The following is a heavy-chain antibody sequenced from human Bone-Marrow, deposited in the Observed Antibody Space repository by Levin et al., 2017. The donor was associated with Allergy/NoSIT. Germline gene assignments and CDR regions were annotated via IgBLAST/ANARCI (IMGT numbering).Heavy chain of an antibody. V-gene: IGHV3-21*01. Sequence: PGGSLRLSCAASGFTFSSFSMTWVRQAPGKGLEWLSSISRNGDYIYYADSVEGRFTISRDNAKNSLYLQMNSPRVEDTAIYYCARETWGAGNYFDRWGQGTLVTVSS. J-gene: IGHJ4*02. CDR3: ARETWGAGNYFDR. CDR2: ISRNGDYI. D-gene: IGHD3-16*01. CDR1: GFTFSSFS.